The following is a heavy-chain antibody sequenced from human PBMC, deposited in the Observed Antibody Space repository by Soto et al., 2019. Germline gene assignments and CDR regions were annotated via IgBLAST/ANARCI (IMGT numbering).Heavy chain of an antibody. J-gene: IGHJ4*02. V-gene: IGHV3-23*01. CDR1: GFTFSSYA. CDR3: AKDRSGSYWTGGYFDY. CDR2: ISGSGGST. Sequence: EVQLLESGGGLVQPGGSLRLSCAASGFTFSSYAMSWVRQAPGKGLEWVSAISGSGGSTYYADSVKGRFTISRDNSKNTLYLQMNSLRAEDTAVYYCAKDRSGSYWTGGYFDYWGQGTLVTVSS. D-gene: IGHD1-26*01.